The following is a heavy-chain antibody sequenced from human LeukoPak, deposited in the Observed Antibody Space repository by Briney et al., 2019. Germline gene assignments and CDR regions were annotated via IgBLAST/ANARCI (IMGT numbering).Heavy chain of an antibody. CDR3: ARIRRDSSGYYSPPYYYYGMDV. CDR2: IIPIFGTA. D-gene: IGHD3-22*01. Sequence: GASVTVSCKASGGTFSIYAISWVRQAPGQGLEWMGGIIPIFGTANYAQKFQGRVTITADESTSTAYMELSSLRSEDTAVYYCARIRRDSSGYYSPPYYYYGMDVWGQGTTVTVSS. J-gene: IGHJ6*02. CDR1: GGTFSIYA. V-gene: IGHV1-69*13.